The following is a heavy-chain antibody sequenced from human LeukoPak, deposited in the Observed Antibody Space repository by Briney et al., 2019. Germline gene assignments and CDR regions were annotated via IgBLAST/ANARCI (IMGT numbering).Heavy chain of an antibody. Sequence: PGGSLRLSCEGSGFTFESFAMSWVRQSPGKGLEWVSAVTGTGGNTYHADSVKDRFTISRDNSKNTVYLQMNSLRAEDTAIYYCAKVHGSGSYRFDFWGQGTLVTVSS. J-gene: IGHJ4*02. CDR2: VTGTGGNT. V-gene: IGHV3-23*01. D-gene: IGHD3-10*01. CDR1: GFTFESFA. CDR3: AKVHGSGSYRFDF.